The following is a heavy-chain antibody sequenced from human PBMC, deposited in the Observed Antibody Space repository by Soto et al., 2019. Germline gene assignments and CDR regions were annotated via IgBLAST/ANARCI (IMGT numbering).Heavy chain of an antibody. CDR1: GFTFDDYA. V-gene: IGHV3-9*01. CDR2: ISWNSGSI. CDR3: AKDDLSSYGYGAFDI. D-gene: IGHD5-18*01. J-gene: IGHJ3*02. Sequence: GGSLRLSCAASGFTFDDYAMPWVRQAPGKGLERVSGISWNSGSIGYADSVKGRFTISRDNAKNSLYLQMNSLRAEDTALYYCAKDDLSSYGYGAFDIWGQGTMVTVSS.